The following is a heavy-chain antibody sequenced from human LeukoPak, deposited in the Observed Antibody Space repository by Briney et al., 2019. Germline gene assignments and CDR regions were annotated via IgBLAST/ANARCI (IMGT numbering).Heavy chain of an antibody. CDR3: QSRFLEWLLDY. V-gene: IGHV4-39*01. CDR2: IYDSGST. Sequence: SETLSLTCSVSGGSIRSGGYYWSWIRQHPGKGLEWIGSIYDSGSTYYNPSLKSRVTISVDTSKNQFSLKLNSVTAADTAMYYCQSRFLEWLLDYWGQGTLVTVSS. CDR1: GGSIRSGGYY. J-gene: IGHJ4*02. D-gene: IGHD3-3*01.